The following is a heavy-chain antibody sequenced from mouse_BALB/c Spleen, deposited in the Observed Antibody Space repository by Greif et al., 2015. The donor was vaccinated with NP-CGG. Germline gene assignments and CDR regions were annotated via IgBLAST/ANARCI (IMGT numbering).Heavy chain of an antibody. D-gene: IGHD4-1*01. V-gene: IGHV1-84*02. J-gene: IGHJ4*01. CDR3: ARGTGTEAMDY. CDR1: GYTLTDYY. Sequence: VQGVESGPELVKPGASVKISCKASGYTLTDYYINWVKQKPGQGLEWIGWIYPGSGNTKYNEKFKGKATLTVDTSSSTAYMQLSSLTSEDTAVYFCARGTGTEAMDYWGQGTSVTVSS. CDR2: IYPGSGNT.